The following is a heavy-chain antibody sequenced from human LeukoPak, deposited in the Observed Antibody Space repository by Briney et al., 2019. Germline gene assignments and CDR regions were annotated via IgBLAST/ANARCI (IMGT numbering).Heavy chain of an antibody. Sequence: PGGSLRLSCAASGFTVSSNYMSWVRQAPGKGLEWVSVIYSGGSTYYADSVKGRFTISRDNSKNTLYLQMNSLRAEDTAVYYCARWSSGYYSDYWGQGTLVTVSS. D-gene: IGHD3-22*01. CDR3: ARWSSGYYSDY. V-gene: IGHV3-66*01. CDR2: IYSGGST. CDR1: GFTVSSNY. J-gene: IGHJ4*02.